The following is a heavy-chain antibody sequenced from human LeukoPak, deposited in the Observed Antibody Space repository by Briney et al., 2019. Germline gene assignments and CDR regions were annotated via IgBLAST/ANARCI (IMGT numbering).Heavy chain of an antibody. V-gene: IGHV3-74*01. Sequence: GGSLRLSCAASGFAFSSYWMHWVRQAPGKGLVWVSRINSDGGSTSYADSVKGRFTISRDNAKNTLYLQMNSLRAEDTAVYYCARVAVASMDAFDIWGQGTMVTVSS. D-gene: IGHD2-2*01. CDR1: GFAFSSYW. CDR2: INSDGGST. CDR3: ARVAVASMDAFDI. J-gene: IGHJ3*02.